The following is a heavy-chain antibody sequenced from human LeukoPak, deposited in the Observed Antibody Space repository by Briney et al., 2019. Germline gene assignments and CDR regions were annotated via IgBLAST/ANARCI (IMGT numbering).Heavy chain of an antibody. V-gene: IGHV4-59*01. CDR2: IYGSGYT. CDR3: ARGGPFYYGSGSIVTSHY. D-gene: IGHD3-10*01. J-gene: IGHJ4*02. Sequence: SETLSLTCTVSGGSISGWYWSWIRQPPGKGLEWIGNIYGSGYTNYNPSLKSRVTMSIDTSKNHFSLKLTSVTAADTAVYYCARGGPFYYGSGSIVTSHYWGQGTLVTVSS. CDR1: GGSISGWY.